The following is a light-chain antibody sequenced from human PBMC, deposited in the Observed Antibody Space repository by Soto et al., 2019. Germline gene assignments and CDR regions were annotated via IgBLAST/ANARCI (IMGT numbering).Light chain of an antibody. V-gene: IGKV3-20*01. CDR2: GAT. CDR3: QQYGSSPRT. CDR1: ETVSTSY. Sequence: PEYRATLSCRASETVSTSYLAWYQQKLGQAPRLVIYGATSRATGIPDRFSGSGSGTDFTRTISRLEPEDFAVYYCQQYGSSPRTFGQGTKVDIK. J-gene: IGKJ1*01.